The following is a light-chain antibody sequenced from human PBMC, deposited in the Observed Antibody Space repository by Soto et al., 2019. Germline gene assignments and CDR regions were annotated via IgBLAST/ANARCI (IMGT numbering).Light chain of an antibody. J-gene: IGLJ1*01. CDR1: SSDVGTYNY. V-gene: IGLV2-8*01. Sequence: QSALTQPPSASGSPGQSVTISCTGTSSDVGTYNYVSWYQQHPGKAPKLMIYEVNKRPSGVPDRFSGSKSGNTASLTVSGLQTEDEADYYCSSYAGTNSDVFGTGTKLTVL. CDR2: EVN. CDR3: SSYAGTNSDV.